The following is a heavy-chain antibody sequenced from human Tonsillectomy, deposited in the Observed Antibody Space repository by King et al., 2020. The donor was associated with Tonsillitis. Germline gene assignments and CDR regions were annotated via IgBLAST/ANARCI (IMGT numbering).Heavy chain of an antibody. CDR3: ARVKAAGVVDY. V-gene: IGHV4-4*07. D-gene: IGHD6-13*01. CDR1: GGSISYYY. Sequence: VQLQESGPGLVKPSETLSLTCTVSGGSISYYYWSWIRQPAGKKLEWIGRISTSGSTNFSPSLKSRLTMSVDTSKNQFSLNLSSVAAADTAMYYCARVKAAGVVDYWRQGTLVTVSS. CDR2: ISTSGST. J-gene: IGHJ4*02.